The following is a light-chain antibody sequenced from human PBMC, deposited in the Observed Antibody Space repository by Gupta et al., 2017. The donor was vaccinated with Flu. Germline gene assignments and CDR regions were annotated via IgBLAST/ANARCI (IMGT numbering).Light chain of an antibody. J-gene: IGKJ1*01. CDR2: AAS. CDR1: QNIIKY. V-gene: IGKV1-39*01. CDR3: QQSYTTPWT. Sequence: DIQMTQSPSSLSASVGDRVTITCRASQNIIKYLNWYQKKPGKAPNLLIYAASSLQGGVPSRFSGSGSGTDFSLTINSLQPEDFATYYCQQSYTTPWTFGQGTKVKIK.